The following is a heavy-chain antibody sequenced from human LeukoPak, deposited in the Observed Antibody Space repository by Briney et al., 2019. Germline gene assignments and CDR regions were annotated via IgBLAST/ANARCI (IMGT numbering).Heavy chain of an antibody. Sequence: GGSLRLSCTASGFTVSRNYMSWVRQAPGKGLEWVSMIYPGGNTYYRGAVKGRFTISRHSSKNILYLQMNSLRPEDTAVYYCAKDSVSSLGFSSSWYYFDYWGQGTLVTVSS. CDR2: IYPGGNT. CDR1: GFTVSRNY. CDR3: AKDSVSSLGFSSSWYYFDY. J-gene: IGHJ4*02. D-gene: IGHD6-13*01. V-gene: IGHV3-53*04.